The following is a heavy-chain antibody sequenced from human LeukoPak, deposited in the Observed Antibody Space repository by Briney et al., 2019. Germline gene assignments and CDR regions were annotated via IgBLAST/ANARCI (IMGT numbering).Heavy chain of an antibody. CDR2: IYYSGST. J-gene: IGHJ4*02. D-gene: IGHD3-10*01. CDR3: ARRNYYGSGSYTD. Sequence: SETLSLTCIVSGGSISSSSYYWGWIRQPPGKGLEWIGSIYYSGSTYYNPSLKSRVTISVDTSKNQFSLKLSSVTAADTAVYYCARRNYYGSGSYTDWGQGTLVTVSS. V-gene: IGHV4-39*01. CDR1: GGSISSSSYY.